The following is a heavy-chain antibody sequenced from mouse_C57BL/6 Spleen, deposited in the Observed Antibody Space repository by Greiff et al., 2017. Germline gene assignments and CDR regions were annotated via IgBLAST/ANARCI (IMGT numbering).Heavy chain of an antibody. D-gene: IGHD2-4*01. CDR2: LLPGSGST. CDR1: GYTFPGYW. CDR3: ARLHYDYDGAY. Sequence: QVQLQQSGAELMKPGASVKLSCKATGYTFPGYWIEWVKQRPGHGLEWIGELLPGSGSTNYNEKFKGKATFTADTSSNTAYMQLSSLTTEDSAIYYCARLHYDYDGAYWGQGTLVTVSA. V-gene: IGHV1-9*01. J-gene: IGHJ3*01.